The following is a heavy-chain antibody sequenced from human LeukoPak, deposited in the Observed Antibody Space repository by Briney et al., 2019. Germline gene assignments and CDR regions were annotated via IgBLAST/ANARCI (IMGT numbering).Heavy chain of an antibody. J-gene: IGHJ4*02. D-gene: IGHD3-3*01. Sequence: PGRSLRLSCAASGFPFDDYAMHWVRQAPGKGLEGVSGISWNSGSIGYADSVKGRFTISRDNAKNSLYLQMNSLRAEDMALYYCAKGRTEWLLSAFDYWGQGTLVTVSS. CDR3: AKGRTEWLLSAFDY. CDR2: ISWNSGSI. V-gene: IGHV3-9*03. CDR1: GFPFDDYA.